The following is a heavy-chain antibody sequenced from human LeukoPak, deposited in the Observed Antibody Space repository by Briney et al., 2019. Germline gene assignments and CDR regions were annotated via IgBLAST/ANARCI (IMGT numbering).Heavy chain of an antibody. D-gene: IGHD1-26*01. J-gene: IGHJ3*02. Sequence: SETLSLTCTVSGGSISSGSYYWSWIRQPAGKGLEWIGRIYTSGSTNYNPSLKSRVTISVDTSKNQFSLKLSSVTAADTAVYYCARVSGGSYYHDAFDIWGQGTVVTVSS. CDR3: ARVSGGSYYHDAFDI. V-gene: IGHV4-61*02. CDR2: IYTSGST. CDR1: GGSISSGSYY.